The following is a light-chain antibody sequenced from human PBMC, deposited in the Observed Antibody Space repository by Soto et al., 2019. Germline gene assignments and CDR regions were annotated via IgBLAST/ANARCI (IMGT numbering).Light chain of an antibody. CDR3: QQLSNWYT. CDR1: QSINSY. CDR2: DAS. V-gene: IGKV3-11*01. J-gene: IGKJ2*01. Sequence: EIVLTQSPATLSLSPGERATLSCRASQSINSYLAWYQQKPGQVPRLLIYDASNRATGIPARFSVSGSGTDITINISSLEPEDFAVYYCQQLSNWYTFVQGTKLEIK.